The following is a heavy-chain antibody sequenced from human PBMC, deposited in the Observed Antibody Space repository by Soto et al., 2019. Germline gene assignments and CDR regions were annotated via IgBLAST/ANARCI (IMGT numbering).Heavy chain of an antibody. CDR1: GGSINSSNW. V-gene: IGHV4-4*02. D-gene: IGHD1-1*01. CDR2: IYHSGST. CDR3: ASDGPGTGWFDP. J-gene: IGHJ5*02. Sequence: SETLSLTCAVSGGSINSSNWWSLVRQPPGKGLEWIGEIYHSGSTNYNPSLKSRVTISVDKSKNQFSLKLSSVTAADTAVYYCASDGPGTGWFDPWGQGTLVTVSS.